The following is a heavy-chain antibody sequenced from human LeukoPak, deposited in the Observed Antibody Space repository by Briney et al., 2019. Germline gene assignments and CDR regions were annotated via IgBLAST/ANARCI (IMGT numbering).Heavy chain of an antibody. V-gene: IGHV1-2*02. J-gene: IGHJ3*02. D-gene: IGHD6-13*01. Sequence: ASVKVSCKASGYTFTIYYMHWVRQAPGQGLEWMGWINPNSGGTKYAQKFQGRVTMTSDTSISTAYMELSRLRSDDTAVYYCARDRRDSSSWWPVGAFDIWGQGTMVTVSS. CDR3: ARDRRDSSSWWPVGAFDI. CDR1: GYTFTIYY. CDR2: INPNSGGT.